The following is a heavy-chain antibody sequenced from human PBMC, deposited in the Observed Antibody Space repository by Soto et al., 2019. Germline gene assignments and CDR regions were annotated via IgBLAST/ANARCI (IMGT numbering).Heavy chain of an antibody. CDR3: ARDHHIVLVPAAIGFGMDV. V-gene: IGHV1-18*01. CDR2: ISAYNGNT. D-gene: IGHD2-2*01. Sequence: ASVKVSCKASGYTFTSYGITWVRQAPGQGLEWMGWISAYNGNTNYAQKLQGRVTMTTDTSTSTAYMELRSLRSDDTAVYYCARDHHIVLVPAAIGFGMDVWGQGTTVTVSS. CDR1: GYTFTSYG. J-gene: IGHJ6*02.